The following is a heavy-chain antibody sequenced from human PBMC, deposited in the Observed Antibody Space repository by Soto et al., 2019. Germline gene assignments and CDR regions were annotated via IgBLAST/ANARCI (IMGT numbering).Heavy chain of an antibody. CDR3: AKITAASTRGAVDY. V-gene: IGHV3-23*01. CDR2: ISGSGGST. D-gene: IGHD6-13*01. CDR1: GFTSSRYA. J-gene: IGHJ4*02. Sequence: LLRLSCAVAGFTSSRYARSWVRQAPGKGLEWVSAISGSGGSTYYADSVKGRFTISRDNSKNTLYLQMNSLRAEDTAVYFCAKITAASTRGAVDYWGQGPLVPVS.